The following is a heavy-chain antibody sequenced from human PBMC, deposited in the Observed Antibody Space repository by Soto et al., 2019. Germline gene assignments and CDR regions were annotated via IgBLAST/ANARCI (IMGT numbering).Heavy chain of an antibody. D-gene: IGHD5-18*01. Sequence: SVKVSCKASGGTFSSYAISWVRQAPGQGLEWMGGIIPIFGTANYAQKFQGRVTITADESTSTAYMELSSLRSEDTAVYYCALRGYSYPRYYYYGMDVWGQGTKVTVSS. J-gene: IGHJ6*02. CDR3: ALRGYSYPRYYYYGMDV. CDR2: IIPIFGTA. V-gene: IGHV1-69*13. CDR1: GGTFSSYA.